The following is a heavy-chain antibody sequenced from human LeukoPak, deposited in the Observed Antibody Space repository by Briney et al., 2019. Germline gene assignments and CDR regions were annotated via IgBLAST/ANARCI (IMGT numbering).Heavy chain of an antibody. CDR2: MNPNSGNT. CDR3: ARYDAARGAFDI. CDR1: EYSFTGYH. D-gene: IGHD3-3*01. J-gene: IGHJ3*02. Sequence: ASVKVSCKVVEYSFTGYHLHWVRQATGQGLEWMGWMNPNSGNTGYAQKFQGRVTMTRNTSISTAYMELSSLRSEDTAVYYCARYDAARGAFDIWGQGTMVTVSS. V-gene: IGHV1-8*02.